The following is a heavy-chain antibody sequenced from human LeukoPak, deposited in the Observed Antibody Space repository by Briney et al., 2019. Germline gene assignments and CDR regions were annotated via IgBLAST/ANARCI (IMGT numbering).Heavy chain of an antibody. CDR1: GFAFSNYW. CDR3: AREWAFDI. CDR2: IKQDGSEK. Sequence: GGSLRLSCAASGFAFSNYWMSWVRQAPGKGLEWVANIKQDGSEKYYVDSVKGRFTISRDNAKNSLYLQMNSLRAEDTAVFYCAREWAFDIWGQGTMVTVSS. V-gene: IGHV3-7*01. J-gene: IGHJ3*02.